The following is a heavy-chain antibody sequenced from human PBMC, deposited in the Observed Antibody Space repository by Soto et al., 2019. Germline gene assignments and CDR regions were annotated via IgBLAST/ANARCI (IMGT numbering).Heavy chain of an antibody. CDR2: ISAYNGNT. Sequence: ASVKVSCKASGYTFTSYGISWVRQAPGQGLEWMGWISAYNGNTNYAQKLQGRVTMTTDTSTSTAYMELRSLRSDDTAVYYCARDGVTTSHLFPNYMDVWGKGTTVTVSS. J-gene: IGHJ6*03. D-gene: IGHD4-17*01. CDR1: GYTFTSYG. V-gene: IGHV1-18*01. CDR3: ARDGVTTSHLFPNYMDV.